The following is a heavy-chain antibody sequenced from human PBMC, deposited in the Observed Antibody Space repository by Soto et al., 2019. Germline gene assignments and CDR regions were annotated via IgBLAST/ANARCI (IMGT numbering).Heavy chain of an antibody. CDR3: AGTTVTPRPSFYYYAVDV. V-gene: IGHV3-21*01. J-gene: IGHJ6*02. Sequence: EVQLVESGGGLVKPGGSLRLSCAASGFLFDSYSVNWVRQAPGKGLEWVASISSTSTFIYYTDSVKGRFTISRDNAKSSLYLQMNSLRADDTAVYYCAGTTVTPRPSFYYYAVDVWGQGTTVTVSS. CDR2: ISSTSTFI. CDR1: GFLFDSYS. D-gene: IGHD4-4*01.